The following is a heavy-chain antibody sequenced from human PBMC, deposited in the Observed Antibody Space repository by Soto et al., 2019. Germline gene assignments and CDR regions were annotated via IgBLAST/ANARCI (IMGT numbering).Heavy chain of an antibody. Sequence: SETLSLTCTVSGGSISSYYWSWIRQPPGKGLEWIGYIYYSGSTNYNPSLKSRVTISVDTSKNQFSLKLSSVTAADTAVYYCARAPKGEYSSSLIDYWGQGTLVTVS. J-gene: IGHJ4*02. D-gene: IGHD6-6*01. V-gene: IGHV4-59*01. CDR1: GGSISSYY. CDR3: ARAPKGEYSSSLIDY. CDR2: IYYSGST.